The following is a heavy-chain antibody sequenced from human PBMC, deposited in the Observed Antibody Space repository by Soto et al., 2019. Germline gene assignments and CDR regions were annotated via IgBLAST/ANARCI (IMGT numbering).Heavy chain of an antibody. Sequence: SETLSLTCAVYGGFFSGYYWSWIRQPPGKGLEWIGEINHSGSSNYNPSLKSRVAISVDTPKNQFSLKLSSVTAADTAVYYCARGRYKYDSSGPYFDYWGQGTLVTVSS. D-gene: IGHD3-22*01. V-gene: IGHV4-34*01. CDR3: ARGRYKYDSSGPYFDY. CDR2: INHSGSS. J-gene: IGHJ4*02. CDR1: GGFFSGYY.